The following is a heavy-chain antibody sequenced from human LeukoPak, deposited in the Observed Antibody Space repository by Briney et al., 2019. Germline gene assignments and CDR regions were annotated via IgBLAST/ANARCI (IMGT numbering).Heavy chain of an antibody. J-gene: IGHJ4*02. CDR2: IDYSGTT. Sequence: PSETLSLTCTVPGDSIRSSSHYWGWIRQPPGKGLEWIGSIDYSGTTSYNPSLRSRVTISVDTSKNHFSLKLSSVTAADTAVYYCARLTGRDGYNYKGFDYWGQGTLVTVSS. CDR1: GDSIRSSSHY. CDR3: ARLTGRDGYNYKGFDY. V-gene: IGHV4-39*07. D-gene: IGHD5-24*01.